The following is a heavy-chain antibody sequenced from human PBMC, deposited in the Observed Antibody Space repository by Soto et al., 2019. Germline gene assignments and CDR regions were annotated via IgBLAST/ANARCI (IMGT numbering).Heavy chain of an antibody. CDR2: IYPGDSET. CDR3: ARHRETDMARRGMDV. Sequence: GESLKISCKGSGYTFTRYWIVWVRQKPGKGLEWMGIIYPGDSETRYSPSFQGQVTISADKSINTAYLQWSSLKASDTAMYYCARHRETDMARRGMDVWGQGTTVTVS. CDR1: GYTFTRYW. V-gene: IGHV5-51*01. J-gene: IGHJ6*02. D-gene: IGHD5-18*01.